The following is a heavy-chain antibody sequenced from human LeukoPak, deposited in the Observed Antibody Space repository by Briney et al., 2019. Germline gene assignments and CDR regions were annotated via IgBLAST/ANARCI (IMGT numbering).Heavy chain of an antibody. Sequence: SGGSLRLYCAASGFTFSSYSMNWVRQAPGKGLEWVSSISISSSYIYYADSVKGRFTISRDNAKNSLYLQMNSLRAEDTAVYFCARGRSGYCSTTSCSRTPDYWGQGTLGTVSS. CDR3: ARGRSGYCSTTSCSRTPDY. D-gene: IGHD2-2*03. V-gene: IGHV3-21*01. J-gene: IGHJ4*02. CDR1: GFTFSSYS. CDR2: ISISSSYI.